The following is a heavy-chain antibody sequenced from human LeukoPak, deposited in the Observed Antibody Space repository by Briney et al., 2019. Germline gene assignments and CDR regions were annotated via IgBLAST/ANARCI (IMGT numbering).Heavy chain of an antibody. CDR2: IYYSGST. V-gene: IGHV4-59*01. D-gene: IGHD2-2*01. CDR3: ARGKYQLRYYFDY. CDR1: GGSISSYY. J-gene: IGHJ4*02. Sequence: PSETLSLTCTVSGGSISSYYWSWIRQPPGKGLEWIGYIYYSGSTNYNPSPKSRVTISVDTSKNQFSLKLSSVTAADTAVYYCARGKYQLRYYFDYWGQGTLVTVSS.